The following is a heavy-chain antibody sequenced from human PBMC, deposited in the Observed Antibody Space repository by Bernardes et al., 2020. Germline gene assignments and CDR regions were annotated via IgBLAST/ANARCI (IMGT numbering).Heavy chain of an antibody. CDR1: GFSLSTSGMC. J-gene: IGHJ3*02. CDR2: IDWDDDK. D-gene: IGHD4-17*01. V-gene: IGHV2-70*11. CDR3: ARIVLRNGDYVVGAFDI. Sequence: SGPTLVKPTQTLTLTCTFSGFSLSTSGMCVSWIRQPPGKALEWLARIDWDDDKYYSTSLKTRLTISKDTSKNQVVLTMTNMDPVDTATYYCARIVLRNGDYVVGAFDIWGQGTMVTVFS.